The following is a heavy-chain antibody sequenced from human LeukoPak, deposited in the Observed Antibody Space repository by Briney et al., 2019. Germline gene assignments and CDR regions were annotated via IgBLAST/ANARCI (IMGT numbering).Heavy chain of an antibody. V-gene: IGHV1-18*01. CDR2: SSAYNGNT. CDR3: ARDRGAYYGSGSSADY. J-gene: IGHJ4*02. Sequence: ASLKVSCKASGYTFTSYGVSWVRQAPGQGLEWMGWSSAYNGNTNYAQKIQGRVTMTTDTSTSTAYVELRSLRSDDTAVYYCARDRGAYYGSGSSADYWGQGTLVTVSS. CDR1: GYTFTSYG. D-gene: IGHD3-10*01.